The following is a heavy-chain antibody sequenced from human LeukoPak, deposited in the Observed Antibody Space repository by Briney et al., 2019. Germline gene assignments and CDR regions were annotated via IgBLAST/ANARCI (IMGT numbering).Heavy chain of an antibody. CDR2: ISYDGSNK. Sequence: GRSLRLSCAASGFTFSSYGMHWVRQAPGKGLEWVAVISYDGSNKYYADSVKGRFTISRDNSKNSLYLQMNSLIAEDTAVYYCAKELHHYYYGMDVWGQGTTVTVSS. D-gene: IGHD2-15*01. CDR1: GFTFSSYG. J-gene: IGHJ6*02. CDR3: AKELHHYYYGMDV. V-gene: IGHV3-30*18.